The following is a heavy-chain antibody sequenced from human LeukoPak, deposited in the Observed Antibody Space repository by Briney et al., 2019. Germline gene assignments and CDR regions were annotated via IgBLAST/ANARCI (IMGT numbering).Heavy chain of an antibody. Sequence: PGGSLRLSCATSGFTFSSYAMSWVRRAPGKGLKWVSAISGSGGGTYYADSVKGRFTISRDNSKNTLYLQMSSLRAEDTAVYFCARRYTVTTVYFFDYWGQGTLVTVST. CDR3: ARRYTVTTVYFFDY. D-gene: IGHD4-11*01. J-gene: IGHJ4*02. V-gene: IGHV3-23*01. CDR1: GFTFSSYA. CDR2: ISGSGGGT.